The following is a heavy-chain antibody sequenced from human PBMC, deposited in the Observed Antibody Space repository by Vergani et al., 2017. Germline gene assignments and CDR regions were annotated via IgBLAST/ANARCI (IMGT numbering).Heavy chain of an antibody. CDR1: GFTFSNAW. V-gene: IGHV3-15*01. CDR2: IKSKTAGGTT. CDR3: TTWVVI. Sequence: EVQLVESGGGLVKPGGSLRLSCAASGFTFSNAWMSWVRQAPGKGLEWVGSIKSKTAGGTTDYAAPVKGRFTISRDDSKNTLYLQMNSLKTEDTAVYYCTTWVVIWGQGTLVTVSS. J-gene: IGHJ4*02. D-gene: IGHD2-21*01.